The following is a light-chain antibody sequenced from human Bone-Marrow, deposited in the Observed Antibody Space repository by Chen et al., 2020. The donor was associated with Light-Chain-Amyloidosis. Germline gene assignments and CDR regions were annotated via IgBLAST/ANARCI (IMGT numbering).Light chain of an antibody. CDR1: QSVGSY. Sequence: EFVLTQSPATLSLSPGERATLSCRTSQSVGSYLAWYQQKPGQAPRLLIYDASNRAIGIPARFSCSGSGTDFTLTSSSLEPEDFAVYYCQPRSNWPPALTFGGGTKVEIK. V-gene: IGKV3-11*01. CDR3: QPRSNWPPALT. CDR2: DAS. J-gene: IGKJ4*01.